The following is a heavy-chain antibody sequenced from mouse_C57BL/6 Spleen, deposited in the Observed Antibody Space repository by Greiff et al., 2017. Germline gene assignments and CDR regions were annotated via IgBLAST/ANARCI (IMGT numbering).Heavy chain of an antibody. CDR2: IYPYNGVS. CDR3: ARGGEGITTVVDYAMDY. Sequence: VHVKQSGPELVKPGASVKISCKASGYSFTGYYMHWVKQSHGNILDWIGYIYPYNGVSSYNQKFKGKATLTVDKSSSTAYMELRSLTSEDSAVXYWARGGEGITTVVDYAMDYWGQGTSVTVSS. J-gene: IGHJ4*01. V-gene: IGHV1-31*01. CDR1: GYSFTGYY. D-gene: IGHD1-1*01.